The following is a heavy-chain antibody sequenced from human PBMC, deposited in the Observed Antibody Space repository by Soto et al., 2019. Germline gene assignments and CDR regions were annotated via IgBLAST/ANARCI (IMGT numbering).Heavy chain of an antibody. D-gene: IGHD4-17*01. CDR3: ARSRSPTVTTYFDY. J-gene: IGHJ4*02. CDR2: IYHSGST. CDR1: GGSISSSNW. V-gene: IGHV4-4*02. Sequence: QVQLQESGPGLVKPSGTLSLTCAVSGGSISSSNWWSWVRQPPGKGLEWIGEIYHSGSTNYNPSLKSRVTXXVXKXTNQFSLKLSSVTAADTAVYYCARSRSPTVTTYFDYWGQGTLVTVSS.